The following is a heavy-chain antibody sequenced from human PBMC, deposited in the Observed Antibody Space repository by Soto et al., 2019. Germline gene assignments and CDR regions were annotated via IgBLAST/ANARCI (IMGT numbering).Heavy chain of an antibody. D-gene: IGHD2-2*01. J-gene: IGHJ1*01. Sequence: PSETLSLTCTVSGGSISSYYWSWIRQPPGKGLEWIGYIYYSGSTNYNPSLKSRVTISVDTSKNQLPLKLSSVTAADTAVYYCAFFYCTSTSCYVSPSQHCGLGTVVNVSS. V-gene: IGHV4-59*01. CDR2: IYYSGST. CDR1: GGSISSYY. CDR3: AFFYCTSTSCYVSPSQH.